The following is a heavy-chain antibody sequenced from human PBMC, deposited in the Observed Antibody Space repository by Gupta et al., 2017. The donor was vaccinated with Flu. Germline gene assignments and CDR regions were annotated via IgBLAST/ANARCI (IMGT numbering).Heavy chain of an antibody. V-gene: IGHV4-39*01. CDR3: ARQSDGYNPAAFDM. Sequence: IRQPPGKGLEWIGNFYYTGSTYYNPSLKSRVTISVDTSNNQFSLKLSSVPASDTSVYFCARQSDGYNPAAFDMWGQGRLVTVSS. D-gene: IGHD2-21*01. CDR2: FYYTGST. J-gene: IGHJ3*02.